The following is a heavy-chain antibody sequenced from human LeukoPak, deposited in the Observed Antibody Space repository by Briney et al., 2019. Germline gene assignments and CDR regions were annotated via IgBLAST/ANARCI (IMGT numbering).Heavy chain of an antibody. J-gene: IGHJ6*03. V-gene: IGHV4-39*07. Sequence: KPSETLSLTCTVSGDSISGSSYYWGWIRQPPGKGREGIGSTFYKGRTYYKPSLKSRVTISVDTSKNQFSLKMSSVTAADTAVYYCARPTYYDFWSGYYTYVSIYYYYYYMAVWGRGTTVTVSS. CDR3: ARPTYYDFWSGYYTYVSIYYYYYYMAV. D-gene: IGHD3-3*01. CDR2: TFYKGRT. CDR1: GDSISGSSYY.